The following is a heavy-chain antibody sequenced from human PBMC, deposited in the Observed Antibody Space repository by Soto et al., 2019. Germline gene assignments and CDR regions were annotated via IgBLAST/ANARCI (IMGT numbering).Heavy chain of an antibody. CDR3: ARVGGFGATTIDY. J-gene: IGHJ4*02. Sequence: QVQLQESGPGLVKPSQTLSLTCTVSGGSISSGDSYWSWIRQPPGKGLEWIGYIYYSGSTYYNPSLQIRVTISVDTSKNQFSLKLSSVTAADPAVYYCARVGGFGATTIDYWGQGTLVTVSS. CDR1: GGSISSGDSY. D-gene: IGHD3-10*01. CDR2: IYYSGST. V-gene: IGHV4-30-4*01.